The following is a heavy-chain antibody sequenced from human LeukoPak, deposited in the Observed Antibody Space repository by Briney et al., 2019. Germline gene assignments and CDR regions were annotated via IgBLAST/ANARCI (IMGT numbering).Heavy chain of an antibody. J-gene: IGHJ6*02. Sequence: ASVKVSCKASGYTFTSYGISWVRQAPGQGLEWMGWISAYNGNTNYAQKLQGRGTMTTDTSTSTAYMELRSRRSDDTAVYYCARDEGYGGKGPYYYYYGMDVWGQGTTVTVSS. CDR2: ISAYNGNT. CDR3: ARDEGYGGKGPYYYYYGMDV. D-gene: IGHD4-23*01. CDR1: GYTFTSYG. V-gene: IGHV1-18*01.